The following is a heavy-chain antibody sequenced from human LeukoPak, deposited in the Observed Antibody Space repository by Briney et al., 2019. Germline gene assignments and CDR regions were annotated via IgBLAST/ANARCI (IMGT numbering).Heavy chain of an antibody. D-gene: IGHD3-10*01. CDR1: GFTFRSYV. V-gene: IGHV3-30-3*01. CDR2: ISYDGSNI. CDR3: ARAVTMVRGVITSSYFDY. Sequence: GGSLRLSCAASGFTFRSYVIHWVRQAPGKGLEWVAVISYDGSNIYYADSVKGRFTISRDNSKNTLYLQMSTLSAEDTAVYCCARAVTMVRGVITSSYFDYWGQGTLVIVSS. J-gene: IGHJ4*02.